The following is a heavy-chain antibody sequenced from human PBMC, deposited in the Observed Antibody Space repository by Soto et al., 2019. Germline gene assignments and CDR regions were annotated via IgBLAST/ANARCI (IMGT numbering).Heavy chain of an antibody. Sequence: ASVKVSCKASGYTFIGYYMHWVRQAPGQGLEWMGWINANSGGTNYAQKFKGRVTMTRDTSTSTAYMDLSSLRSDDTAVYYCAPSRLTIFGPLDVWGQGTTVPVS. CDR3: APSRLTIFGPLDV. D-gene: IGHD3-3*01. CDR1: GYTFIGYY. J-gene: IGHJ6*02. CDR2: INANSGGT. V-gene: IGHV1-2*02.